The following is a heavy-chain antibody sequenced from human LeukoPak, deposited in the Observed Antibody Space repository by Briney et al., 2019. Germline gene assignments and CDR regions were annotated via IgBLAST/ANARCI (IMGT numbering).Heavy chain of an antibody. Sequence: PSETLSLTCTVSGGSITSSSYYWGWIRQPPGKGLQWIGSIYYSGSTYYNPSLKSRVTISVDTSKIQFSLKLSSLTAADTAVYYCARDRKYYYHMDVWGKGTTVTVSS. CDR2: IYYSGST. V-gene: IGHV4-39*07. J-gene: IGHJ6*03. D-gene: IGHD1-14*01. CDR1: GGSITSSSYY. CDR3: ARDRKYYYHMDV.